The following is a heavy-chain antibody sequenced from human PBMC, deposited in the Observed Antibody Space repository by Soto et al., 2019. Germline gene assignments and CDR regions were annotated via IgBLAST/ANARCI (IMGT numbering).Heavy chain of an antibody. CDR3: ERGEQHLINWYFDL. J-gene: IGHJ2*01. CDR1: GFTFSSYA. Sequence: QVQLVESGGGVVQPGRSLRLSGAAYGFTFSSYAMHWVRQAPGKGLEWVAVISYDGSNKYYADSVKGRFTIYRDNSKNTLYLQMNSLRAEDTAVYYCERGEQHLINWYFDLWGRGTLVTVSS. D-gene: IGHD6-13*01. V-gene: IGHV3-30-3*01. CDR2: ISYDGSNK.